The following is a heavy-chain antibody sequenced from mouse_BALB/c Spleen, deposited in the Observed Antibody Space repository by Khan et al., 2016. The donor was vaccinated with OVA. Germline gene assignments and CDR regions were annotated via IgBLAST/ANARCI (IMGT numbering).Heavy chain of an antibody. CDR2: IFPGTGTT. D-gene: IGHD2-1*01. CDR3: ARGYFGNYEFVY. CDR1: GYTFTSYW. Sequence: QVQLQQSGAELVKPGASVKLSCKTSGYTFTSYWIQWVKQRPGQGLGWIGQIFPGTGTTSYNENFKGKATLTVDTSSSTAYMSLGLLTYDDSAVYFSARGYFGNYEFVYWGQGTLVTVSP. J-gene: IGHJ3*01. V-gene: IGHV1S132*01.